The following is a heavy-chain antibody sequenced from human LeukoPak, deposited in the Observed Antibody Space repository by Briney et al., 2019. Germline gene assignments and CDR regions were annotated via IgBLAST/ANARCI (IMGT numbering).Heavy chain of an antibody. CDR2: INPSGGST. Sequence: ASVNVSCKASGYTFTSYYMHWMRQAPGQGLEWMGIINPSGGSTSYAQKFQGRVTMTRDMSTSTVYMELSSLRSEDTAVYYCARDIKVVPAAMREYYYYMDVWGKGTTVTVSS. V-gene: IGHV1-46*01. J-gene: IGHJ6*03. D-gene: IGHD2-2*01. CDR1: GYTFTSYY. CDR3: ARDIKVVPAAMREYYYYMDV.